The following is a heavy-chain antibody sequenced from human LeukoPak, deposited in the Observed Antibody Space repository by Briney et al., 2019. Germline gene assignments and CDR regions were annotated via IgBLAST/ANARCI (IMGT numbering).Heavy chain of an antibody. D-gene: IGHD3-3*01. CDR2: ISSSGSTI. CDR1: GFTFSDYY. V-gene: IGHV3-11*01. CDR3: ARDTSELRFLEWLSYYYYGMDV. Sequence: GRPLRLSCAAPGFTFSDYYMSWIRQAPGKGLEWVSYISSSGSTIYYADSVKGRFTISRDNAKNSLYLQMNSLRAEDTAVYYCARDTSELRFLEWLSYYYYGMDVWGQGTTITVSS. J-gene: IGHJ6*02.